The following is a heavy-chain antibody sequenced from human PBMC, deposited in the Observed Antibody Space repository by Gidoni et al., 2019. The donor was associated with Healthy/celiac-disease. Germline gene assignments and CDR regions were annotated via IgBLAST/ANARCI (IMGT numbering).Heavy chain of an antibody. J-gene: IGHJ6*02. Sequence: QVQLQESGPGLVKPSQTLSLTCTVSGGSISSGGYYWSWIRQHPGKGLEWIGYIYYSGSTYYNPSLKSRVTISVDTSKNQFSLKLSSVTAADTAVYYCARGGSGSFLQVNYYYYYGMDVWGQGTTVTVSS. CDR3: ARGGSGSFLQVNYYYYYGMDV. CDR2: IYYSGST. CDR1: GGSISSGGYY. D-gene: IGHD3-10*01. V-gene: IGHV4-31*03.